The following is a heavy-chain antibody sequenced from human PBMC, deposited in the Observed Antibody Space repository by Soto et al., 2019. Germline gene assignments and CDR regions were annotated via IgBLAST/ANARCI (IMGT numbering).Heavy chain of an antibody. Sequence: GGSLRLSCAASGFTFSSYAMSWVRQAPGKGLEWVSAISGSGGSTYYADSVKGRFTISRDNSKSTFYLQMNSLRAGDTAVYHCARGSQRATPDHFDYWGQGALVTVSS. D-gene: IGHD2-2*01. CDR2: ISGSGGST. J-gene: IGHJ4*02. CDR3: ARGSQRATPDHFDY. CDR1: GFTFSSYA. V-gene: IGHV3-23*01.